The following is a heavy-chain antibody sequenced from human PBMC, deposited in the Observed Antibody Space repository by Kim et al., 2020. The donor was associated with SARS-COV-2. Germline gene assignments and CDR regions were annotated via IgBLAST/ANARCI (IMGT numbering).Heavy chain of an antibody. CDR2: IWYDGSNK. J-gene: IGHJ6*02. CDR1: GFTFSSYG. V-gene: IGHV3-33*06. D-gene: IGHD4-17*01. CDR3: AKAERVVTVTHELWAHGMDV. Sequence: GGSLRLSCAASGFTFSSYGMHWVRQAPGKGLEWVAVIWYDGSNKYYADSVKGRFTISRDNSKNTLYLQMNSLRAEDTAVYYCAKAERVVTVTHELWAHGMDVWGQGTTVTVSS.